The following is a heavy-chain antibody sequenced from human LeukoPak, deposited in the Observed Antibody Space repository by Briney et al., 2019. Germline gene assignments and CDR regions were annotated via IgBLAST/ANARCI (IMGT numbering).Heavy chain of an antibody. CDR3: ARATVDTAMVELGYYFDY. V-gene: IGHV1-69*13. J-gene: IGHJ4*02. D-gene: IGHD5-18*01. CDR1: GGTFSSYA. Sequence: GASVKVSCTASGGTFSSYAISWVRQAPGQGLEWMGGIIPIFGTANYAQKFQGRVTITADESTSTAYMELSSLRSEDTAVYYCARATVDTAMVELGYYFDYWSQGTLVTVSS. CDR2: IIPIFGTA.